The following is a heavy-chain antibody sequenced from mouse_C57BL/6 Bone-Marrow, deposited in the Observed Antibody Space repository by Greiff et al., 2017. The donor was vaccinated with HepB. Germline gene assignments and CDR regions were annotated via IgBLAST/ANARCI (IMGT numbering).Heavy chain of an antibody. CDR1: GFNIKDDY. CDR2: IDPENGDT. Sequence: VQLQQSGAELVRPGASVKLSCTASGFNIKDDYMHWVKQRPEQGLEWIGWIDPENGDTEYASKFQGKATITADTSSNTAYLQLSSLTSEDTAVYYCATYCDYAMDYWGQGTSVTVSS. J-gene: IGHJ4*01. V-gene: IGHV14-4*01. CDR3: ATYCDYAMDY.